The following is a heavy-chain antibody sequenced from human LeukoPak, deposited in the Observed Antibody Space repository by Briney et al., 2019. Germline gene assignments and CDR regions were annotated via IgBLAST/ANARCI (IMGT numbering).Heavy chain of an antibody. V-gene: IGHV5-51*01. CDR1: GYSSTNYW. Sequence: GESLKISCKGSGYSSTNYWIGWVRQMPGKGLEWMGMLYPGDSASRFSPSFQGRVTMSVDRSINTAYLQWSSLRASDTAMYYCATSREVAGSHAFDIWGQGTVVTVSS. D-gene: IGHD6-19*01. CDR3: ATSREVAGSHAFDI. J-gene: IGHJ3*02. CDR2: LYPGDSAS.